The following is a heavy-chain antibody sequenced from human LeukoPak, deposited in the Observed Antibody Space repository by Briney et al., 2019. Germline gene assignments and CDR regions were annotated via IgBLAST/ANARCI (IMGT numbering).Heavy chain of an antibody. V-gene: IGHV3-30*18. CDR1: GFTFRNYG. CDR2: ATIDERSV. J-gene: IGHJ4*02. CDR3: VKDSPPRYSGSPPAY. Sequence: PGGSLRLSCAASGFTFRNYGMHWIRQAPGKGLEWVGVATIDERSVFCADSVQGRFTISRDNAKNSLYLQMNSLRADDTAVYYCVKDSPPRYSGSPPAYWGQGTLVTVSS. D-gene: IGHD1-26*01.